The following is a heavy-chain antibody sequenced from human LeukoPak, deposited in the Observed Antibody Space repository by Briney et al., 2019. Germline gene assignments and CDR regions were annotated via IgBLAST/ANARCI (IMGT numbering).Heavy chain of an antibody. J-gene: IGHJ5*02. CDR2: ISTGNGNT. CDR3: ARGPPGFDP. Sequence: ASVKVSCKASASTFSTYAIHWVRQAPGQGLEWMGWISTGNGNTRYSQAFQDRFTITRDTSASTVYMELRGLRSDDTAVYYCARGPPGFDPWGQGTLVTVSS. CDR1: ASTFSTYA. V-gene: IGHV1-3*04.